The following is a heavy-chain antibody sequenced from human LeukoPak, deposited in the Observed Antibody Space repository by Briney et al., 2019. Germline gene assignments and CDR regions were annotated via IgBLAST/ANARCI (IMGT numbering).Heavy chain of an antibody. D-gene: IGHD1-26*01. J-gene: IGHJ6*03. CDR3: ARDPYSGNYGNDYYYYMDV. CDR2: IKQDGSEK. CDR1: ELTFRSYW. Sequence: GGSLRLSCAASELTFRSYWMSWVRQAPGKGLEWVANIKQDGSEKHYVDSVKGRFTISRDNAKNSLYLQMDSLGPEDTAVYYCARDPYSGNYGNDYYYYMDVWGKGTTVTISS. V-gene: IGHV3-7*01.